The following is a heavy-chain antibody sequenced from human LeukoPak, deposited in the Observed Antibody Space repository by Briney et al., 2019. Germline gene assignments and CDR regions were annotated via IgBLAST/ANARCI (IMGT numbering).Heavy chain of an antibody. V-gene: IGHV4-34*01. J-gene: IGHJ4*02. CDR1: GGSFSGYY. CDR3: ARGTVYYDSSGYFDY. CDR2: INHSGST. Sequence: KASETLSLTCAVYGGSFSGYYWSWIRQPPGKGLEWIGEINHSGSTNYNPSLESRVTISVDTSKNQFSLKLSSVTAADTAVYYCARGTVYYDSSGYFDYWGQGTLVTVSS. D-gene: IGHD3-22*01.